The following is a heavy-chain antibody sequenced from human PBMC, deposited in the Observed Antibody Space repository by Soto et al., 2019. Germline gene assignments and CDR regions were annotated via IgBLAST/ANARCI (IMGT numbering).Heavy chain of an antibody. Sequence: QVELQESGPGLVKPSETLSLTCSVSGASITSYYWSWIRQSAGEGLQWIGRVYARGANNYNPSLKSRVTISGDTSKNQFSPKLTSVTAADTAVYYCARSSGDDFFYYGMDVWGHGTTVTVSS. CDR3: ARSSGDDFFYYGMDV. J-gene: IGHJ6*02. CDR2: VYARGAN. CDR1: GASITSYY. D-gene: IGHD4-17*01. V-gene: IGHV4-4*07.